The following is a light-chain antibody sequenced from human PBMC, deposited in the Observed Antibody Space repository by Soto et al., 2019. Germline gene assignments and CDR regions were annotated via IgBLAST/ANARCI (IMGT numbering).Light chain of an antibody. CDR1: SSTFGSNA. CDR2: DND. J-gene: IGLJ2*01. CDR3: AALDDSLNGPV. V-gene: IGLV1-44*01. Sequence: QSVLTQPPSASGTPGQRVAISCSGSSSTFGSNAVNWYQQLPGTAPKLLIYDNDQRPSGVPDRFSGSKSGTSASLAISGLQSDDAADYYCAALDDSLNGPVFGGGTKLTVL.